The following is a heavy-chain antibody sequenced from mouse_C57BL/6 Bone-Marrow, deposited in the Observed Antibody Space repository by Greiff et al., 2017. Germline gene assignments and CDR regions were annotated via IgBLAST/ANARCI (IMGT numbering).Heavy chain of an antibody. Sequence: SGPELVKPGASVKMSCKASGYTFTDYNMHWVKQSHGKSLEWIGYINPNNGGTSYNQKFKGKATLTVNKSSSTAYMELRSLTSEDSAVYYCAITTVVATLDFDYWGQGTTLTVSS. J-gene: IGHJ2*01. CDR1: GYTFTDYN. CDR2: INPNNGGT. D-gene: IGHD1-1*01. CDR3: AITTVVATLDFDY. V-gene: IGHV1-22*01.